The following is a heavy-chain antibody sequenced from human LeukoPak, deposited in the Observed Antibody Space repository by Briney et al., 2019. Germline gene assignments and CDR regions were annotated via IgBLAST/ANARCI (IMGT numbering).Heavy chain of an antibody. Sequence: GRSLRLSCAASGFTFGHYAMHWVRQAPGKGLEWVAIISFDGTNKYYTDSVKGRVTISRDNSKNTLYLQMNSLRAEDTAVYYCAKGGYYERPWYFDYWGQGTLVTVSS. J-gene: IGHJ4*02. CDR2: ISFDGTNK. V-gene: IGHV3-30*18. CDR3: AKGGYYERPWYFDY. CDR1: GFTFGHYA. D-gene: IGHD3-22*01.